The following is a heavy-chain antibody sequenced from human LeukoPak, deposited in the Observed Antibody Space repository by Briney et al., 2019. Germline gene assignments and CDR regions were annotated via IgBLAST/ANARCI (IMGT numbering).Heavy chain of an antibody. V-gene: IGHV4-59*12. D-gene: IGHD3-9*01. CDR1: GGSISSYY. CDR2: IYYSGST. Sequence: SETLSLTCTVSGGSISSYYWSWIRQPPGKGLEWIGYIYYSGSTYYNPSLKSRVTISVDTSKNQFSLKLSSVTAADTAVYYCARLGYDILTGYISLGHFDYWGQGTLVTVSS. J-gene: IGHJ4*02. CDR3: ARLGYDILTGYISLGHFDY.